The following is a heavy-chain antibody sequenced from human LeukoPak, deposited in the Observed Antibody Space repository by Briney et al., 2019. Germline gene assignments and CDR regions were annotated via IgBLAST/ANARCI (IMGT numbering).Heavy chain of an antibody. CDR2: ISPNSGNT. D-gene: IGHD2-2*02. V-gene: IGHV1-8*03. CDR3: ARGLYCSGNSCYMGGNWFDP. CDR1: GYTFTGYY. Sequence: GASVKVSCKASGYTFTGYYMHWVRQAPGQGLEWMGWISPNSGNTAYAQKFQGRVTITRNTSISTVYMELSSLRSEDTAVYYCARGLYCSGNSCYMGGNWFDPWGQGTLVTVSS. J-gene: IGHJ5*02.